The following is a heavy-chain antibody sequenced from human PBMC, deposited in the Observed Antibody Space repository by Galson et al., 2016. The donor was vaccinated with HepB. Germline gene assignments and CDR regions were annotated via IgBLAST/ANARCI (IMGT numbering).Heavy chain of an antibody. J-gene: IGHJ6*02. CDR3: ATVRDGFYYGIDV. CDR2: IYPGDSDT. Sequence: QSGAEVKKPGESLTISCKASASIFTNYWIGWVRQMPGKGQEWMGIIYPGDSDTRYTPSFQGQVTISADTPISTAYLQWSSLKASDTAMYYCATVRDGFYYGIDVWGQGTMVTVSS. D-gene: IGHD5-24*01. V-gene: IGHV5-51*01. CDR1: ASIFTNYW.